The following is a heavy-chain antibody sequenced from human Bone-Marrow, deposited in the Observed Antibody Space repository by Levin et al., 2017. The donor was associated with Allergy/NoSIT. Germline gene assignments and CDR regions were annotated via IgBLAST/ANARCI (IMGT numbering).Heavy chain of an antibody. V-gene: IGHV5-51*01. Sequence: GGSLRLSCTGSGSSFTTSWIGWVRQMPGKGLEWMGIIYPRDSDTRYSPSFEGQVTISADKSIRTAYLQWNSLKASDTAMYYGERRAPNRIGTTGNWFDPWGQGTLVTVSS. CDR3: ERRAPNRIGTTGNWFDP. CDR1: GSSFTTSW. J-gene: IGHJ5*02. CDR2: IYPRDSDT. D-gene: IGHD1-7*01.